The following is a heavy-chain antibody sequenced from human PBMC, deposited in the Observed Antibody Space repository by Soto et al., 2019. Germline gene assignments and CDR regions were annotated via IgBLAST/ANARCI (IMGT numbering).Heavy chain of an antibody. V-gene: IGHV3-30*03. J-gene: IGHJ4*02. D-gene: IGHD2-21*02. CDR2: LSYDGTAG. Sequence: QVPLVESGGGVVQPGRSLRLSCTASGFTFRDYPIHWVRQAPGKGLEWVAVLSYDGTAGYYEDSVRGRFTISRDTSKSTVYLQMDSLRGEDTAGYYCAIVTERLHSMEVLDYWVQGPMVTVPS. CDR1: GFTFRDYP. CDR3: AIVTERLHSMEVLDY.